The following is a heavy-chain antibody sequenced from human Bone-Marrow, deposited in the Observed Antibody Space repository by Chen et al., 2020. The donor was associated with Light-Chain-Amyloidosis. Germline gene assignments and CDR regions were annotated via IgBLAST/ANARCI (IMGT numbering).Heavy chain of an antibody. CDR2: IIHPVST. CDR3: ARGNDYYNSGSYFQTYYYYYGMDV. V-gene: IGHV4-34*01. CDR1: GGSFSGYY. J-gene: IGHJ6*02. D-gene: IGHD3-10*01. Sequence: QVQLQQWGAGLLKPSETLSLTCAVYGGSFSGYYWSWIRQPPGKGLEWIGEIIHPVSTNYNPSLKSRVIISVDTSKNQFSLKLSSVTAADTATYYCARGNDYYNSGSYFQTYYYYYGMDVWGQGTTVTVSS.